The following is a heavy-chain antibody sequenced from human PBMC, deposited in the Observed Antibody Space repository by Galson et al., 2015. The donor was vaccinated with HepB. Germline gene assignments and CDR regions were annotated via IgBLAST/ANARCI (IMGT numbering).Heavy chain of an antibody. D-gene: IGHD6-13*01. V-gene: IGHV3-23*01. CDR3: ARDVRGIGAIDY. CDR1: GFTFSSYA. J-gene: IGHJ4*02. Sequence: SLRLSCAASGFTFSSYAMSWVRQAPGKGLEWVSAISGSGGSTYYADSVKGRFTISRDNSKNTLYLQMNSLRAEDTAVYYCARDVRGIGAIDYWGQGTLVTVSS. CDR2: ISGSGGST.